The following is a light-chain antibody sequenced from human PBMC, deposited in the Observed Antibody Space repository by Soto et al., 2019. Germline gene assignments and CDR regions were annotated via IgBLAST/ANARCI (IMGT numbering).Light chain of an antibody. CDR3: QQRYVWLT. V-gene: IGKV3-11*01. Sequence: EIVLTQSPATLSLSPGDRATLSCRASQSVSTSYLAWYQQKPGQAPRLLIYDASNRATGTPARFSGSGSGTDFTLTISSLEPEDSAVYYCQQRYVWLTFGGGTKVDIK. CDR1: QSVSTSY. CDR2: DAS. J-gene: IGKJ4*01.